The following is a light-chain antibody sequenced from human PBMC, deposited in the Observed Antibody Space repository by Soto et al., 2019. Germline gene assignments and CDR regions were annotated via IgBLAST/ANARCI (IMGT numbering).Light chain of an antibody. V-gene: IGKV3-20*01. CDR2: GVS. CDR3: HQTWA. J-gene: IGKJ1*01. CDR1: PSVSSSN. Sequence: EIVLTQSPGTLSLSPGERATLSCRASPSVSSSNFVWYQQKPGQAPRLLIYGVSTRAPGSPDKFSCSGSGASFPPPISRLEPEDFEVDYCHQTWAFGQGTKVES.